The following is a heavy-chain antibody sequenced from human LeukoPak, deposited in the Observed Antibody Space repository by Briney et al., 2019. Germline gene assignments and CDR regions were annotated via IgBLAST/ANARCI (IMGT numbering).Heavy chain of an antibody. J-gene: IGHJ6*02. Sequence: PGGSLRLSCAASGFTFSNYAMSWVRQAPGKGLEWVSGISGSGGSTYYADSVKGRFTISRDNSRNTLYLQMHRLRAEDTAVYYCAKDSAVLLWFGESPMDVWGQGTTVTVSS. V-gene: IGHV3-23*01. CDR2: ISGSGGST. D-gene: IGHD3-10*01. CDR1: GFTFSNYA. CDR3: AKDSAVLLWFGESPMDV.